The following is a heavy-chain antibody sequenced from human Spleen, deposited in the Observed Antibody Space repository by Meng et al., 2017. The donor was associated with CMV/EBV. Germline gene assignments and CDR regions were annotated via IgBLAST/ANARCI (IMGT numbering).Heavy chain of an antibody. Sequence: GESLKISCAASEFTFSSYGINWVRQAPGKGLEWVSYISSSSSTIYYADSVKGRFTISRDNAKNSLYLQMNSLRAEDTAVYYCARRAGNFDYWGQGTLVTVSS. J-gene: IGHJ4*02. D-gene: IGHD6-19*01. CDR2: ISSSSSTI. CDR3: ARRAGNFDY. V-gene: IGHV3-48*04. CDR1: EFTFSSYG.